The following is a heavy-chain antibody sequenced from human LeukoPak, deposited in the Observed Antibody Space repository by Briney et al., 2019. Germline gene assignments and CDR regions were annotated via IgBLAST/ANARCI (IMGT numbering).Heavy chain of an antibody. J-gene: IGHJ4*02. CDR3: ANRRCTSSSCYLEY. Sequence: GGSLRLSCAASGFTFSNYAMSWVRQAPGKGLEWVSAITGSGDTTYYAHPVKGRFTISGDNSKNTVYLQMNSLRAEDTAVYYCANRRCTSSSCYLEYWGQGTLVTVSS. V-gene: IGHV3-23*01. CDR2: ITGSGDTT. CDR1: GFTFSNYA. D-gene: IGHD2-2*01.